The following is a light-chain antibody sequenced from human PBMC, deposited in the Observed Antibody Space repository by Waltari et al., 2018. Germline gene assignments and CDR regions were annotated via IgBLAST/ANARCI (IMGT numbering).Light chain of an antibody. V-gene: IGKV1-39*01. CDR1: QTISSY. J-gene: IGKJ4*01. Sequence: DIQMTQSPSSLSASVGGRVTITCRASQTISSYLNWYQQKPGNAHKLLIHAASSVQTGVPARFSGSGSGTDFTLTISSLQPEDFATYYCQQSYSTPLTFGGGTKVEIK. CDR3: QQSYSTPLT. CDR2: AAS.